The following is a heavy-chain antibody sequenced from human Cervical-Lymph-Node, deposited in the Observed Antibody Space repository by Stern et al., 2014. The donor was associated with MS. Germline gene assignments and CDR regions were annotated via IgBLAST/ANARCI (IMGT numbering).Heavy chain of an antibody. CDR1: GRG. D-gene: IGHD2-15*01. CDR3: ARDGGHCGGGRCYGYFDY. Sequence: QVQLVESGRGVVQPGRSLRLSCAASGRGMHWVRQAPGKGLEWVALIWYDGNSEYYADSVKGRFTISRDNSKNTLYLQMNSLRAEDTAVYYCARDGGHCGGGRCYGYFDYWGQGALVTVSS. J-gene: IGHJ4*02. V-gene: IGHV3-33*01. CDR2: IWYDGNSE.